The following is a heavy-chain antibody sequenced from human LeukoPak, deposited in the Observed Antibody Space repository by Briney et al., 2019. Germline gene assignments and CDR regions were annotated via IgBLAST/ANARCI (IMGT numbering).Heavy chain of an antibody. CDR3: ARENNGFDM. Sequence: GASVKVSCKASGYTFTSYGISWVRQAPGQGLEWMGMINPSGGTTMYAQKFQGRVTLTRDTSTSTIFMDLSSLSSADTAVYYCARENNGFDMWGQGTRVTVSS. CDR1: GYTFTSYG. V-gene: IGHV1-46*01. CDR2: INPSGGTT. D-gene: IGHD2/OR15-2a*01. J-gene: IGHJ3*02.